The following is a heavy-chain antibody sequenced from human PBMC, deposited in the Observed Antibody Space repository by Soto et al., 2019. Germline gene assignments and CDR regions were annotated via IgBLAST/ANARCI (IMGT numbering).Heavy chain of an antibody. CDR1: GFTVSSKY. Sequence: GGSLRLSCAASGFTVSSKYMSWVRQAPGKGLEWVSLIQSGGPTYYADSVKGRFTISRDTSENTLHLQMDSLRAEDTAVYYCATVENVVSALDYWGQGSLVTVSS. D-gene: IGHD1-1*01. J-gene: IGHJ4*02. V-gene: IGHV3-66*01. CDR2: IQSGGPT. CDR3: ATVENVVSALDY.